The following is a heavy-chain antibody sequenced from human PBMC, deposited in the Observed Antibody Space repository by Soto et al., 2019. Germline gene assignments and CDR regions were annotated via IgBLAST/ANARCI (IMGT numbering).Heavy chain of an antibody. Sequence: SGPTLVNPTQTLTLTCTFSGFSLSTSGVGVGWIRQPPGKALEWLALIYWDDDKRYSPSLKSRLTITTDTSKNQVVLTMTNMDPVDTAKYYCARVVRGDINNPHNTDYGMDVCGQGTTVTVSS. V-gene: IGHV2-5*02. CDR3: ARVVRGDINNPHNTDYGMDV. D-gene: IGHD3-10*01. CDR2: IYWDDDK. CDR1: GFSLSTSGVG. J-gene: IGHJ6*02.